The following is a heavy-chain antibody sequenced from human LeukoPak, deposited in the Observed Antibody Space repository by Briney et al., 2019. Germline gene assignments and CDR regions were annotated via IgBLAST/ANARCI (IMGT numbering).Heavy chain of an antibody. D-gene: IGHD6-19*01. Sequence: SETLSLTCTVSGGSISSYYWSWIRQPPGKGLEWIGYIYYSGSTNYNPSLKSRVTISVDTSKNQFSLKLSSVTAADTAVYYCARALAVAGFDYWGQGTLVTDSS. V-gene: IGHV4-59*01. CDR1: GGSISSYY. J-gene: IGHJ4*02. CDR2: IYYSGST. CDR3: ARALAVAGFDY.